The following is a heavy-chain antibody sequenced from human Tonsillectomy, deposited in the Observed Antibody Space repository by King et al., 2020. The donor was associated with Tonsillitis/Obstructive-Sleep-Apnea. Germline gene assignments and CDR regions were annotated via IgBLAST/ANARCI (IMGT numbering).Heavy chain of an antibody. CDR2: IDPNDSYT. CDR1: GYSFNNYW. D-gene: IGHD3-3*01. Sequence: VQLVESGAEVKKPGESLRISCKGSGYSFNNYWITWVRQMPGKGLEWMGRIDPNDSYTNYSPSFQGHVTISADKSISNAYVQWSSLKASDTAMYYCARPSFNYDVGNYGMDVWGQGTTVTVSS. CDR3: ARPSFNYDVGNYGMDV. V-gene: IGHV5-10-1*03. J-gene: IGHJ6*02.